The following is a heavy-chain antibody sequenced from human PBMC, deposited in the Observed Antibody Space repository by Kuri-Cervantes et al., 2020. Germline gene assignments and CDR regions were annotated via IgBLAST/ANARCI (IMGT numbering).Heavy chain of an antibody. CDR2: ISSSGSTI. D-gene: IGHD3-10*01. CDR1: GFTFSDYY. Sequence: GESLKISCAASGFTFSDYYMSWIRQAPGKGLEWVSYISSSGSTIYYADSVKGRFTISRDNAKNSLYLQMNSLRAEDTAVYYCARSITMVRGYGMDVWGQGTTVTVSS. V-gene: IGHV3-11*01. J-gene: IGHJ6*02. CDR3: ARSITMVRGYGMDV.